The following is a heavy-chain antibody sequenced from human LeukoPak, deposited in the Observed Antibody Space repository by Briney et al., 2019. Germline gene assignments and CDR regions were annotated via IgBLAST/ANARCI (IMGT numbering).Heavy chain of an antibody. D-gene: IGHD5-24*01. Sequence: SEALSLTCSVSGGSISSSSSYWGWIRQPPGKGLEWIGSIYYSGSSFDNPALKSRVTISVDTSKNQFSLKLSSVTAADTAVYYCARHRSGWLQSSFDYWGQGTLVTVSS. CDR3: ARHRSGWLQSSFDY. V-gene: IGHV4-39*01. CDR1: GGSISSSSSY. CDR2: IYYSGSS. J-gene: IGHJ4*02.